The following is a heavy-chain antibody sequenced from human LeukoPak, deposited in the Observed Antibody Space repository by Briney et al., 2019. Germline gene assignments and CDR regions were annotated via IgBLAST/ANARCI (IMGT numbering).Heavy chain of an antibody. CDR3: TRDGKRSYDF. D-gene: IGHD1-1*01. CDR2: IGPDGSST. CDR1: GFTLSDSW. V-gene: IGHV3-74*01. Sequence: GGSLRLSCAASGFTLSDSWMHWVRQAPGKGLAWVSRIGPDGSSTNYADSVKGRFTISRDNAKNTLYLQMSSLRAEDTAVYYCTRDGKRSYDFWGQGTLVTVSS. J-gene: IGHJ4*02.